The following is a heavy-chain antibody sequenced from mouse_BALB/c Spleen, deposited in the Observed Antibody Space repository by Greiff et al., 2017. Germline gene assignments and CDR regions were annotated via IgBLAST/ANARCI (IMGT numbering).Heavy chain of an antibody. Sequence: EVQRVESGPELVKPGASVKISCKASGYTFTDYYMNWVKQSHGKSLEWIGLVNPNNGGTSYNQKFKGKATLTVDKSSSTAYMELRSLTSEDSAVYYCARRGVGLAWFAYWGQGTLVTVSA. V-gene: IGHV1-26*01. D-gene: IGHD1-2*01. CDR2: VNPNNGGT. CDR1: GYTFTDYY. CDR3: ARRGVGLAWFAY. J-gene: IGHJ3*01.